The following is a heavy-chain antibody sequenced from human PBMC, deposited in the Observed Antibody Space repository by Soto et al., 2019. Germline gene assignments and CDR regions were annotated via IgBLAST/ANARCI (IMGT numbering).Heavy chain of an antibody. CDR3: AHINAARPLYYYYYDGMDV. Sequence: QITLKESGPTLVKPTQTLTLTCTFSGFSLSTSGVGVGWIRQPPGKALEWLALIYWNDDKRYSPSLKSRLTITKDTSKSQVVLTMTNMDPVDTATYYCAHINAARPLYYYYYDGMDVWGQGTTVTVSS. D-gene: IGHD6-6*01. J-gene: IGHJ6*02. CDR1: GFSLSTSGVG. CDR2: IYWNDDK. V-gene: IGHV2-5*01.